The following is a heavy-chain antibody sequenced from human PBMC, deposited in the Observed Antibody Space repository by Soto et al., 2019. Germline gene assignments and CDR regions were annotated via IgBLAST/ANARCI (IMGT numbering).Heavy chain of an antibody. V-gene: IGHV1-18*01. Sequence: QVQLVQSGAEVKKPGASVKVSCKASGYTFTSYGISWVRQAPGQGLEWMGWISAYNGNTNYAQKLQGRVTMTTDTPTRTSDVEVMTMRSEDTAGYYCARDSVAAGPLDYWAQGPLFPFSS. CDR3: ARDSVAAGPLDY. J-gene: IGHJ4*02. CDR1: GYTFTSYG. D-gene: IGHD6-25*01. CDR2: ISAYNGNT.